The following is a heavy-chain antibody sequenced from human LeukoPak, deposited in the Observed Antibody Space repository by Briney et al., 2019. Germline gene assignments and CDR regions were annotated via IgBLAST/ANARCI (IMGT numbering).Heavy chain of an antibody. J-gene: IGHJ5*02. CDR1: GYTFTSYA. Sequence: ASVTVSCKASGYTFTSYAMHWVRQAPRQRLEWMGWINAGNGNTKYSQKFQGRVTITRDTSASTAYMELSSLRSEDTAVYYCARGRGAAAGPGPWFDPWGQGTLVTVSS. CDR2: INAGNGNT. CDR3: ARGRGAAAGPGPWFDP. V-gene: IGHV1-3*01. D-gene: IGHD6-13*01.